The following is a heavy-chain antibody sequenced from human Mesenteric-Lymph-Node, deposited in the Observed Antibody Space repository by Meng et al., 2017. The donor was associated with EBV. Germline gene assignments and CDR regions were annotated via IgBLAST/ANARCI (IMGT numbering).Heavy chain of an antibody. Sequence: VHLHTSSPGLVQPSQTLSLTCAISGDSVSNTNVAWNWIRQSPSRGLEWLGRTYYRSKWYNEYAQSVKGRITINPDTSKSEFSLQLNSVTPDDTAVYYCSRESWRAFDYWGQGTLVTVSS. CDR1: GDSVSNTNVA. CDR3: SRESWRAFDY. CDR2: TYYRSKWYN. J-gene: IGHJ4*02. V-gene: IGHV6-1*01.